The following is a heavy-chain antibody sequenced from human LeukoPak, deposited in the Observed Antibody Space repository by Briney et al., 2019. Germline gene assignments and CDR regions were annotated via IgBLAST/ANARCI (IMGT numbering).Heavy chain of an antibody. CDR1: GGSMSSSSYY. V-gene: IGHV4-39*01. CDR3: ARAVGGYDFWSGYYEYYFDY. Sequence: SETLSLTCTVSGGSMSSSSYYWGWIRQPPGKVLEWIESICYSGSTYYNPSLKSRVTISVDTSKNQFSLKLSAVTAADTAVYYCARAVGGYDFWSGYYEYYFDYWGQGTLVTVSS. D-gene: IGHD3-3*01. CDR2: ICYSGST. J-gene: IGHJ4*02.